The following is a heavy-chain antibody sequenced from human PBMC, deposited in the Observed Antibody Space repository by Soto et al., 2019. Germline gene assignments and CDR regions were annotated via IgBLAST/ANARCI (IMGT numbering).Heavy chain of an antibody. J-gene: IGHJ4*02. CDR2: IYYSGST. V-gene: IGHV4-59*01. CDR3: ARAVVVPAAILYYFDY. Sequence: SETLSLTCTVSGGSISSYYWSWIRQPPGKGLEWIGYIYYSGSTNYNPSLKSRVTISVDTSKNQFSLKLSSVTAADTAVYYCARAVVVPAAILYYFDYWGQGTLVTVSS. CDR1: GGSISSYY. D-gene: IGHD2-2*02.